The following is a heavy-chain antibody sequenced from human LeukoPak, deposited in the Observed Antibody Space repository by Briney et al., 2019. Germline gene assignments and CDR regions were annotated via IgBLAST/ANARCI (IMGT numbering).Heavy chain of an antibody. D-gene: IGHD4-11*01. V-gene: IGHV4-61*02. Sequence: PSETLSLTCTVSGGSISSGGTYYWSWIRQPAGKGLEWIGRIYTSGSTNYNPSLKSRVTISVDTSKNQFSLKLSSVTAADTAVYYCARTCSNYGGSYYYYYMDVWGKGTTVTVSS. CDR3: ARTCSNYGGSYYYYYMDV. CDR1: GGSISSGGTYY. J-gene: IGHJ6*03. CDR2: IYTSGST.